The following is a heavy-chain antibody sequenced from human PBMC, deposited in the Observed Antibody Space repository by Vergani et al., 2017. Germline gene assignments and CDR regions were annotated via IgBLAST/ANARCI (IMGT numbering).Heavy chain of an antibody. Sequence: QVQLVESGGGVVQPGRSLRLSCAASGFTFSSYAMHWVRQAPGKGLEWVAVISYDGSNKYYADSVKGRFTISRDNSKNTLYLQMNSLRAEDTAVYYCTPLAVAGTGGGYWGQGTLVTVSS. V-gene: IGHV3-30-3*01. CDR2: ISYDGSNK. J-gene: IGHJ4*02. CDR1: GFTFSSYA. D-gene: IGHD6-19*01. CDR3: TPLAVAGTGGGY.